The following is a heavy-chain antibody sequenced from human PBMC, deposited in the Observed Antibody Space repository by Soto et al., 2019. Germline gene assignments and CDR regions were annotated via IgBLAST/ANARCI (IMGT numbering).Heavy chain of an antibody. D-gene: IGHD2-2*02. V-gene: IGHV1-69*06. CDR2: IIPIFGTA. Sequence: RASVKVSCKASGVTFSSYAISWVRQAPGQGLEWMGGIIPIFGTANYAQKFQGRVTITADKSTSTAYMELSSLRSEDTAVYYCARDFKRRSCSSTSCYRRRRLGYYYGTDVRGQGTTVTVSS. CDR3: ARDFKRRSCSSTSCYRRRRLGYYYGTDV. J-gene: IGHJ6*02. CDR1: GVTFSSYA.